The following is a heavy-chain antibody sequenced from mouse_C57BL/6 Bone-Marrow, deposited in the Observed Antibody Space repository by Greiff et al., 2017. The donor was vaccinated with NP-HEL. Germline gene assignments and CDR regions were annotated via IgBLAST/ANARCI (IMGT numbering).Heavy chain of an antibody. CDR2: IDPENGDT. CDR1: GFNIKDDY. J-gene: IGHJ3*01. CDR3: MGPWFAY. V-gene: IGHV14-4*01. Sequence: EVQGVESGAELVRPGASVKLSCTASGFNIKDDYMHWVKQRPEQGLEWIGWIDPENGDTEYASKFQGKATITADTSSNTAYLQRSSLTSEDTAVYCCMGPWFAYWGQGTLVTVSA.